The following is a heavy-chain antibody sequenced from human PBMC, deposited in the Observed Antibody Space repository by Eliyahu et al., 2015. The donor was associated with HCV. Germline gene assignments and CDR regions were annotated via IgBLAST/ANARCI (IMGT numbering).Heavy chain of an antibody. V-gene: IGHV4-59*01. CDR1: XXXXSTYX. CDR3: ARGGSKYGANAFDI. Sequence: VQLPESGPGLGKPSGNLSLXFIVXXXXXSTYXWGXIRQPPGKGLEWIGYIYYSGTTGYNPSLRGRLSISIDTSRNQFSVRLNSVTPADTAEYYCARGGSKYGANAFDIWGPGTLVTVSS. D-gene: IGHD5-12*01. CDR2: IYYSGTT. J-gene: IGHJ3*02.